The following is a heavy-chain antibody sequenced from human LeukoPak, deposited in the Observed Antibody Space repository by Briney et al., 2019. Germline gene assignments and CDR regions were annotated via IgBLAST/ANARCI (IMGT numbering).Heavy chain of an antibody. V-gene: IGHV3-30*02. CDR2: IRYDGSNK. CDR3: ATRPITIFGVVIRD. D-gene: IGHD3-3*01. J-gene: IGHJ4*02. Sequence: GGSLRLSCAASGFTFSSYGMHWVRQAPGKGLEWVAFIRYDGSNKYHADSVKGRFTISRDNSKNTLYLQMNSLRAEDTAVYYCATRPITIFGVVIRDWGQGTLVTVSS. CDR1: GFTFSSYG.